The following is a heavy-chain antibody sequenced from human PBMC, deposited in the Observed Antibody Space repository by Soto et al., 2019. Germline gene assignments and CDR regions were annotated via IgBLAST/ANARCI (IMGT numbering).Heavy chain of an antibody. V-gene: IGHV1-2*02. D-gene: IGHD6-13*01. CDR1: GYTFTGYY. Sequence: ASVKVSCKASGYTFTGYYMHWVRQAPGQGLEWMGWINPNSGGTNYAQKFQGRVTMTRDTSISTAYMELSRLRSDDTAVYYCASEAFGSSWPIDPFDYWGQGTLVTVSS. J-gene: IGHJ4*02. CDR2: INPNSGGT. CDR3: ASEAFGSSWPIDPFDY.